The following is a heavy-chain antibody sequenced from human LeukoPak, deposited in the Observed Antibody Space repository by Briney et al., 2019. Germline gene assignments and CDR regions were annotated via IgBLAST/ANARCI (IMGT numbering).Heavy chain of an antibody. V-gene: IGHV5-51*01. CDR2: IYPGYSDT. J-gene: IGHJ4*02. CDR1: GYSFTSYW. Sequence: GESLKISCKGSGYSFTSYWIGWVRQMPGKGLEWMGIIYPGYSDTTYSPSFKGQVPISADKSISTAYLQWRSLKASDTAMYYCARLGGTMIVVVPYYFDYWGQGTLVTVSS. D-gene: IGHD3-22*01. CDR3: ARLGGTMIVVVPYYFDY.